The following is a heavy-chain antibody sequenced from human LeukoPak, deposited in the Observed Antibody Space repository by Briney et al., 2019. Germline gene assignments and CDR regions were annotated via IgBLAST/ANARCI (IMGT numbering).Heavy chain of an antibody. Sequence: ALVKVSCKASGYTFTSYYMHWVRQAPGQGLDWMGIINPSGGSTSCAQKSQGRVTMTRDTSTSTVYMELSSLRSEDTAVYYCARGTYCSGGSCPYRTNYYYYYMDVWGKGTTVTVSS. CDR1: GYTFTSYY. J-gene: IGHJ6*03. D-gene: IGHD2-15*01. CDR3: ARGTYCSGGSCPYRTNYYYYYMDV. CDR2: INPSGGST. V-gene: IGHV1-46*03.